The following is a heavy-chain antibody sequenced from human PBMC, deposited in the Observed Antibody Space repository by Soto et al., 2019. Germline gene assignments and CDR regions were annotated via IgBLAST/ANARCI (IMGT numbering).Heavy chain of an antibody. V-gene: IGHV4-59*01. CDR3: AKNDDHGSYYHGLDV. CDR1: GGYINSYY. J-gene: IGHJ6*02. Sequence: SETLSLTCTVSGGYINSYYWNWIRQPPGKGLEWIGYIYYSGSTNYNPSLKSRVTMSVDTSTNQFFLKLSSVTAADTAMYYCAKNDDHGSYYHGLDVWGQGTTVTVSS. D-gene: IGHD4-17*01. CDR2: IYYSGST.